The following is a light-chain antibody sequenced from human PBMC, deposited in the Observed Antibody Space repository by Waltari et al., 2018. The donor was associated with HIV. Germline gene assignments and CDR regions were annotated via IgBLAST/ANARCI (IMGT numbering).Light chain of an antibody. CDR3: SSYTTSSSTLP. J-gene: IGLJ2*01. CDR2: EVS. CDR1: SSDVGGYNY. V-gene: IGLV2-14*01. Sequence: QSALTQPASVSGSPGQSITISCTGTSSDVGGYNYVSWYQQHPGKAPKLMIYEVSNRPAGVSNRFTGSNAGNTASLTISGLQAEDEADYYCSSYTTSSSTLPFGGGTKLTVL.